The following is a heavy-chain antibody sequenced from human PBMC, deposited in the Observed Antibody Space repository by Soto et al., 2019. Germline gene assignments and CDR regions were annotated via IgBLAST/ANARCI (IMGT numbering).Heavy chain of an antibody. CDR2: IKQDGSEK. CDR1: GFAFSGYW. D-gene: IGHD5-12*01. CDR3: ARATSVDAY. V-gene: IGHV3-7*01. Sequence: EVQLMESGGDLVQPGGSLRLSCAASGFAFSGYWMSWVRQAPGKGLEGVANIKQDGSEKYYVDSVKGRFTISRDNAKNTLYLQMNSLRVEDTAVYYCARATSVDAYWGQGTLVTVSS. J-gene: IGHJ4*02.